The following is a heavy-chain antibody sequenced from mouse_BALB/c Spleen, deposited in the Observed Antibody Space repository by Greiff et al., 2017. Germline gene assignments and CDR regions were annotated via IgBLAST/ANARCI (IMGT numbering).Heavy chain of an antibody. CDR3: ARSQSPYYAMDY. D-gene: IGHD3-1*01. CDR2: INPNNGGT. CDR1: GYTFTDYN. V-gene: IGHV1-18*01. J-gene: IGHJ4*01. Sequence: EVQLQQSGPELVKPGASVKIPCKASGYTFTDYNMDWVKQSHGKSLEWIGDINPNNGGTIYNQKFKGKATLTVDKSSSTAYMELRSLTSEDTAVYYCARSQSPYYAMDYWGQGTSVTVSS.